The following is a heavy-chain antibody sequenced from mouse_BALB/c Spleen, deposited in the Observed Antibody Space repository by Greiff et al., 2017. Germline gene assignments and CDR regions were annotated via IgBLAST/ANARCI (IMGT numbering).Heavy chain of an antibody. Sequence: LQQPGSELVRPGASVKLSCKASGYTFTSYWMHWVKQRPGQGLEWIGNIYPGSGSTNYDEKFKSKATLTVDTSSSTAYMQLSSLTSEDSAVYYCTRRLRLRNYYAMDYWGQGTSVTVSA. J-gene: IGHJ4*01. V-gene: IGHV1S22*01. CDR1: GYTFTSYW. CDR3: TRRLRLRNYYAMDY. D-gene: IGHD1-2*01. CDR2: IYPGSGST.